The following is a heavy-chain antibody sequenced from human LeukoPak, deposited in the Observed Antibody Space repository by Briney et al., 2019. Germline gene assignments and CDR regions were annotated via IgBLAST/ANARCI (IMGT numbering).Heavy chain of an antibody. V-gene: IGHV3-30*19. Sequence: GGSLRLSCAASGFTFSSYGMHWVRQAPGKGLEWVAVISYDGSNKYYADSVKGRFTISRDNSKNTLYLQMNSLRAEDTAVYYCARDGYCSSTSCPFKGYWGQGTLVTVSS. J-gene: IGHJ4*02. CDR1: GFTFSSYG. CDR2: ISYDGSNK. D-gene: IGHD2-2*01. CDR3: ARDGYCSSTSCPFKGY.